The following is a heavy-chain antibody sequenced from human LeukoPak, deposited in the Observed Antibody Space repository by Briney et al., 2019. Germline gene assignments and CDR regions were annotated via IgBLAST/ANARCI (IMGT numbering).Heavy chain of an antibody. Sequence: GGSLRLSCAASGFTFSDHWMHWVRQVPGKGLVWVSRIKTDGSWTNDADSVKGRFTISRDNAENTLYLQMNSLRVEDTAVYFCVRGVGGSSYLDYWGQGALVTVSS. J-gene: IGHJ4*02. CDR3: VRGVGGSSYLDY. D-gene: IGHD3-16*01. CDR2: IKTDGSWT. V-gene: IGHV3-74*01. CDR1: GFTFSDHW.